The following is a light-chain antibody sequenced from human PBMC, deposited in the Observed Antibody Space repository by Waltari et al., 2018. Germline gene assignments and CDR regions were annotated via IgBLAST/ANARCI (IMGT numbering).Light chain of an antibody. CDR2: EVS. CDR3: CSYAGTSTYV. CDR1: SSDVVSYDL. V-gene: IGLV2-23*02. J-gene: IGLJ1*01. Sequence: SALTQPASVSGSPGQSITISCTGISSDVVSYDLVSWYQQHPGKAPKLMMYEVSKRPSGVSNRFSGSKSGNTASLTISGLQAEDEADYYCCSYAGTSTYVFGTGTKVTVL.